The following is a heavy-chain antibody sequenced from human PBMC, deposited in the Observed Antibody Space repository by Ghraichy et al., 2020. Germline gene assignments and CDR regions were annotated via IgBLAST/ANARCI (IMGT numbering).Heavy chain of an antibody. D-gene: IGHD1-1*01. CDR3: VKDLTPGGADV. Sequence: GGSLRLSCVASGFPLDDYAMHWVRQAPGKGLEWVSGIYGSSSRVDYGDSVKGQFITSRDNAKSSLYLQMDSLRIEDTATYFCVKDLTPGGADVWGQGTTVTVSS. CDR2: IYGSSSRV. J-gene: IGHJ6*02. CDR1: GFPLDDYA. V-gene: IGHV3-9*01.